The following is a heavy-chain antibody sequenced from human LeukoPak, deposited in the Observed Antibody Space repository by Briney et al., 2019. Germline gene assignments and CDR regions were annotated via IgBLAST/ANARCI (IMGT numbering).Heavy chain of an antibody. V-gene: IGHV3-11*01. Sequence: GGSLRLSCAASGFTFSDFYMNWIRQAPGKGLEWVSHISDSGSNIYYADSVKGRFTISRDNAKNSLYLQMNSLRAEDTAVYYCASIIAAGATDYWGQGTLVTVSS. D-gene: IGHD6-13*01. CDR3: ASIIAAGATDY. CDR2: ISDSGSNI. J-gene: IGHJ4*02. CDR1: GFTFSDFY.